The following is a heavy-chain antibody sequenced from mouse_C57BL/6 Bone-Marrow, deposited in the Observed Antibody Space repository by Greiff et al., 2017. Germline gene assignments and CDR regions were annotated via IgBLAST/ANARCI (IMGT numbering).Heavy chain of an antibody. V-gene: IGHV1-64*01. D-gene: IGHD2-2*01. J-gene: IGHJ1*03. Sequence: QVQLQQPGAELVKPGASVTLSCKASGYTFTSYWMHWVKQRPGQGLEWIGMIHPNSGSTNYNEKFKSKATLTVDKSSSTAYMQLRSLTSEDSAVYYCTRGYPWYFDVWGTGTTVTVSS. CDR1: GYTFTSYW. CDR3: TRGYPWYFDV. CDR2: IHPNSGST.